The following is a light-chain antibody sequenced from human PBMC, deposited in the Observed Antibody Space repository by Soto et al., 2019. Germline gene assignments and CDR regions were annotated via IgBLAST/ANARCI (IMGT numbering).Light chain of an antibody. CDR2: DVS. CDR3: SSYTSSSTPYV. J-gene: IGLJ1*01. CDR1: SSDVGGYNY. V-gene: IGLV2-14*01. Sequence: QSVLTQPASGSGSPGQSITISCTGTSSDVGGYNYVSWYQQHPGKAPKLMIYDVSNRPSGVSNRFSGSKSGNTASLTIAGLQAEDEADYYSSSYTSSSTPYVFGTGTKLTVL.